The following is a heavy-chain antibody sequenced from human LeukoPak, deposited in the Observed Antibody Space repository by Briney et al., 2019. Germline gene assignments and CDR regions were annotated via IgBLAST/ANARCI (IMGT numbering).Heavy chain of an antibody. CDR2: ITWDGGST. Sequence: GGSLRLSCAASGFTFDDYTMYWVRQAPGKGLEWVSLITWDGGSTYYADSVKGRFTISRDNFKNMLYLQMNSLRAEDTALYYCVKGAFGAFDIWGQGTMVTVSS. J-gene: IGHJ3*02. CDR1: GFTFDDYT. V-gene: IGHV3-43*01. CDR3: VKGAFGAFDI. D-gene: IGHD3-10*01.